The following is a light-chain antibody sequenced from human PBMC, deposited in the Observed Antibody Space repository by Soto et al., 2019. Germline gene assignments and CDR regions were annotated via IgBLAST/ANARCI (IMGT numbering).Light chain of an antibody. J-gene: IGLJ7*01. CDR2: SNN. V-gene: IGLV1-47*01. CDR1: NFNVKNNY. Sequence: QSVLTQPPSLSGTPGQRGTISCSGSNFNVKNNYVYWYQQFAGTAPKLLIYSNNRRPSGVTDRFSGSKSGSSASLAISGLRPEDEDDYYFASWDDSLSETVFGGGTQLTVL. CDR3: ASWDDSLSETV.